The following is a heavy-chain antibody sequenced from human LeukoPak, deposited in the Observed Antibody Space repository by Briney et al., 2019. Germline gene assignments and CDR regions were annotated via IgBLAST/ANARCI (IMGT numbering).Heavy chain of an antibody. CDR1: GFTFSDYY. CDR3: ARGSPPGD. J-gene: IGHJ4*02. V-gene: IGHV3-11*05. D-gene: IGHD3-16*01. Sequence: PGGSLRLSCAASGFTFSDYYMTWIRRAPGKGLEWVSYISSSSGFTKYADSVRGRFTISRDNAKNSLYLQMNTLRVDDTAVYYCARGSPPGDWGQGTLDTVSS. CDR2: ISSSSGFT.